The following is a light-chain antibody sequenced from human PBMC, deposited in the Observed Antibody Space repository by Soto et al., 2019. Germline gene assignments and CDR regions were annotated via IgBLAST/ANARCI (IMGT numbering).Light chain of an antibody. V-gene: IGLV2-23*01. CDR1: NSDVGGYDR. CDR2: EDN. CDR3: CSSVGGPIWV. J-gene: IGLJ3*02. Sequence: QSALTQPASVSGSPGQSITISCTGTNSDVGGYDRVSWYQQHAGKAPTLMIYEDNKRPSGISNRFSGSKSGNTASLTISGLQAEDEADYYCCSSVGGPIWVFGGGTQLTVL.